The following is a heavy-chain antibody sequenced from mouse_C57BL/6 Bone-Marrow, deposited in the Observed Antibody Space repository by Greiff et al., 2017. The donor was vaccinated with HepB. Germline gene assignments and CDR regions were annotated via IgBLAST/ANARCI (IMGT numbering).Heavy chain of an antibody. Sequence: QQSCKASGYTFTSYWMHWVKQRPGRGLEWIGRIDPNSGGTKYNEKFKSKATLTVDKPSSTAYMQLSSLTSEDSAVYYCARGDYGYETLSAYWGQGTLVTVSA. CDR2: IDPNSGGT. CDR1: GYTFTSYW. D-gene: IGHD2-2*01. CDR3: ARGDYGYETLSAY. J-gene: IGHJ3*01. V-gene: IGHV1-72*01.